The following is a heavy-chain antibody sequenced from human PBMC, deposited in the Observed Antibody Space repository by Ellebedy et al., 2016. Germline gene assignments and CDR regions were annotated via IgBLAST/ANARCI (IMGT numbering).Heavy chain of an antibody. CDR2: TNHGGRT. J-gene: IGHJ4*02. CDR3: ARRSSVVAAAGFDD. Sequence: SETLSLTXAVSGGSFSGYFWSWIRQSPGKGPEWIGETNHGGRTNYNPSLKSRVTISVDVSKNQFSLKLRSLSAADTAIYYCARRSSVVAAAGFDDWGRGTRVTVSS. D-gene: IGHD6-13*01. V-gene: IGHV4-34*01. CDR1: GGSFSGYF.